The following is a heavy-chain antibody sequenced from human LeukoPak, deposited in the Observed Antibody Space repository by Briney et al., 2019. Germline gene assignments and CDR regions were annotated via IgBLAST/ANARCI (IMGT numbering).Heavy chain of an antibody. D-gene: IGHD6-25*01. J-gene: IGHJ6*03. CDR3: ARDRFNAAAGAYSYMDV. V-gene: IGHV1-2*06. CDR1: GYTFTGYY. Sequence: ASVKVSCKASGYTFTGYYMHWVRQAPGQGLEWMGRINPNSGGTNYAQKFQGRVTMTRDTSISTAYMELSRLRSDDTAVYYCARDRFNAAAGAYSYMDVWGKGTTVTVSS. CDR2: INPNSGGT.